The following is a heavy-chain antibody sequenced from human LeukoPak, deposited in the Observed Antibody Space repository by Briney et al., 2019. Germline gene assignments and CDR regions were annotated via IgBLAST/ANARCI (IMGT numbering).Heavy chain of an antibody. Sequence: PSETLSLTCTVSGGSISSYYRSWIRQPPGKGLEWIWYIYYSGSSNYNPSLKSRVTISVDTTTNQFSQKQSTMTTADTAEFYCAGADYGDPAYKDVWGKGTTVTVSS. CDR1: GGSISSYY. CDR3: AGADYGDPAYKDV. V-gene: IGHV4-59*03. D-gene: IGHD4-17*01. CDR2: IYYSGSS. J-gene: IGHJ6*03.